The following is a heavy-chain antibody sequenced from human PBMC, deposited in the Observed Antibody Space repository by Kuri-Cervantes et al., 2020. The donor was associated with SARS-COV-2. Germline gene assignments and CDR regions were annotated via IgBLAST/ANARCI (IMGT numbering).Heavy chain of an antibody. CDR1: GYSISSGYY. Sequence: SQTLSLTCAVSGYSISSGYYWGWIRRPPGKGLEWIGEINHSGSTNYNPSLKSRVTISVDTSKNQFSLKLSSVTAADTAVYYCARGRGIAAAGTGSPAPGYFDLWGRGTLVTVSS. J-gene: IGHJ2*01. D-gene: IGHD6-13*01. CDR3: ARGRGIAAAGTGSPAPGYFDL. V-gene: IGHV4-38-2*01. CDR2: INHSGST.